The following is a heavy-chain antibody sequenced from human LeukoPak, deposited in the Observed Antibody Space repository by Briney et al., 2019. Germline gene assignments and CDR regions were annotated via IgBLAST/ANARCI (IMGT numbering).Heavy chain of an antibody. CDR2: ISSSGSTI. Sequence: GGSLSLSCAASGFTFSDYYMSWIRQAPGKGLEWVSYISSSGSTIYYADSVKGRFTISRDNAKNSLYLQMNSLRAEDTAVYYCARVQPRFGYYGSGSYYNPFDYWGQGTLVTVSS. CDR3: ARVQPRFGYYGSGSYYNPFDY. V-gene: IGHV3-11*04. D-gene: IGHD3-10*01. CDR1: GFTFSDYY. J-gene: IGHJ4*02.